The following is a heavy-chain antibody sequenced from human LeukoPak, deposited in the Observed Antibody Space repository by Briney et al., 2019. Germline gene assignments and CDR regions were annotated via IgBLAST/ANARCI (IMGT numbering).Heavy chain of an antibody. J-gene: IGHJ4*02. CDR2: ISFDGTNK. CDR3: AKVPATRMITFGGVIV. CDR1: GFTFSRFG. D-gene: IGHD3-16*02. Sequence: RPGGSLRLSCAASGFTFSRFGMHWVRQAPGKGLEWVAVISFDGTNKYYADSVKGRFTISRDNSKNTLYLQMNSLRAEDTAVYYCAKVPATRMITFGGVIVWGQGTLVTVSS. V-gene: IGHV3-30*18.